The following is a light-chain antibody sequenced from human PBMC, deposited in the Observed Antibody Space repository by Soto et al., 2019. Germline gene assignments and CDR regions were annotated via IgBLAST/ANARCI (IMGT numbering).Light chain of an antibody. V-gene: IGLV1-40*01. CDR2: GNT. CDR1: SSNIGAGYA. J-gene: IGLJ1*01. CDR3: QSYDSSLSVLYV. Sequence: QSVLTQPPSVSGAPGQRVTISCTGSSSNIGAGYAVHWFQQLPGTAPKLIIYGNTNRPSGVPDRFSVSKSDTSASLAITGLQPEDEADYYCQSYDSSLSVLYVFGTGTKVTVL.